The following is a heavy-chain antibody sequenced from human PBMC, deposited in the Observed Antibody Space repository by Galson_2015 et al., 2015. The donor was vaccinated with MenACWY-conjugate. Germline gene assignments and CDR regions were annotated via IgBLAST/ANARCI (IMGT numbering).Heavy chain of an antibody. D-gene: IGHD2-8*02. CDR3: ARRMDEATGGNTNDA. CDR2: TYYRSKWYY. CDR1: GDSVSSDSAA. Sequence: CAISGDSVSSDSAAWNWIRQSPSRGLEWLGRTYYRSKWYYDYALSVKSRLIINPDTSKNQFSLQLNSVTPEDTAVYYCARRMDEATGGNTNDARGQGTMVAVSS. J-gene: IGHJ3*01. V-gene: IGHV6-1*01.